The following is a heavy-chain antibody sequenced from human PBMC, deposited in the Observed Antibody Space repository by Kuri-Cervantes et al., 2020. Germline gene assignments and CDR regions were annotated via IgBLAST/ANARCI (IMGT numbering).Heavy chain of an antibody. J-gene: IGHJ6*02. Sequence: GESLKISCAASGFTFSDYYMSWIRQAPGKGLEWVSYISSSGSTIYYADSAKGRFTISRDNAKNSLYLQMNSLRAEDTAVYYCARDPAPKYYYYGMDVWGQGTTVTVSS. D-gene: IGHD2-2*01. CDR1: GFTFSDYY. V-gene: IGHV3-11*01. CDR3: ARDPAPKYYYYGMDV. CDR2: ISSSGSTI.